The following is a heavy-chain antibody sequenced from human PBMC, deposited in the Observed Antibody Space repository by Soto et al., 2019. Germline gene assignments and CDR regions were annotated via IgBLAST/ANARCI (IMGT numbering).Heavy chain of an antibody. D-gene: IGHD2-8*01. V-gene: IGHV3-74*01. J-gene: IGHJ4*02. CDR2: INSDGSST. Sequence: GGSLRLSCAASGFTFSSYWMHWVRQAPGKGLVWVSRINSDGSSTSYADSVKGRFTISRDNAKNMLYLQMNSLRAEDTAVYYCARDPEDIVLMVYASFDYWGQGTLVTVSS. CDR3: ARDPEDIVLMVYASFDY. CDR1: GFTFSSYW.